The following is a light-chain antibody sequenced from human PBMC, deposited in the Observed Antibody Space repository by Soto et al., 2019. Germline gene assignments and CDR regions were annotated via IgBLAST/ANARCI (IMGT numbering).Light chain of an antibody. CDR2: EVI. CDR3: SSHSGSFNFYV. Sequence: QSVLTQPPSAPGSPGQSVTISCTGTSNDVGGYDSVSWFQQRPGKVPKLLIYEVIKRPSGVPDRFSGSKSGNTASLTVSGLQAEDEADYYCSSHSGSFNFYVFGTGTKV. J-gene: IGLJ1*01. CDR1: SNDVGGYDS. V-gene: IGLV2-8*01.